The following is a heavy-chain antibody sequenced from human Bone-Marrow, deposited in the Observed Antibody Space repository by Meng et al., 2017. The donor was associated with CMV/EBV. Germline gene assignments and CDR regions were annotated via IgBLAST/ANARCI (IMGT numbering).Heavy chain of an antibody. J-gene: IGHJ4*02. Sequence: GESLKISCVASGVTFSGSALHWVRQASGKGLEWVGRIRTKADNYATAYGASVKGRFTISRDDSKNMAYLQMNSLRTEDTAMYYCTRSGAGSSSSAGGYWGQGTLVTVSS. D-gene: IGHD6-6*01. V-gene: IGHV3-73*01. CDR3: TRSGAGSSSSAGGY. CDR1: GVTFSGSA. CDR2: IRTKADNYAT.